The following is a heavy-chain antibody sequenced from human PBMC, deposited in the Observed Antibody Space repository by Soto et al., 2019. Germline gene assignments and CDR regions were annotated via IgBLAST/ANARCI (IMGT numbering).Heavy chain of an antibody. J-gene: IGHJ4*02. Sequence: SETLSLTCTVSGGSMRDYFWTWIRQPPGKGLECIGYIHYSGTTSFFPSYNPSLRSRVTISEDTSKNQFSLKLLSVTTADTAVYFCAAGEASSRNLAPYYLDFWGQGTLVTVSS. CDR3: AAGEASSRNLAPYYLDF. V-gene: IGHV4-59*01. D-gene: IGHD6-13*01. CDR1: GGSMRDYF. CDR2: IHYSGTT.